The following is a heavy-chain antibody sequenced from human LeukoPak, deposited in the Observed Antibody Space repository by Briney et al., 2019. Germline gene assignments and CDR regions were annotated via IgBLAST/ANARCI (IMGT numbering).Heavy chain of an antibody. D-gene: IGHD2-21*01. J-gene: IGHJ4*02. V-gene: IGHV3-30*02. CDR1: GFTFSTHG. Sequence: GGSLRLSCAASGFTFSTHGMHWVRQAPGKGLEWVAFIRYDGINKYYADSVKGRFTISRDNSKNTLYLQMNSLRADDTAVYYCARDRSVIRAFDYWGQGTLVTVSS. CDR3: ARDRSVIRAFDY. CDR2: IRYDGINK.